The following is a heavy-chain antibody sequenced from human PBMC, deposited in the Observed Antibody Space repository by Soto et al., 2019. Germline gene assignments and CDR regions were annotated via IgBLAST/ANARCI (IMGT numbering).Heavy chain of an antibody. V-gene: IGHV3-30-3*01. CDR2: ISYDGSNK. CDR3: ASGSTYYYDSSGYSFFDY. CDR1: GFTFISYA. D-gene: IGHD3-22*01. Sequence: GGSLRLSCASSGFTFISYAMHWVRQAPGKGLEWVAVISYDGSNKYYADSVKGRFTISRDNSKNTLYLQMNSLRAEDTAVYYCASGSTYYYDSSGYSFFDYWGQGTLVTVSS. J-gene: IGHJ4*02.